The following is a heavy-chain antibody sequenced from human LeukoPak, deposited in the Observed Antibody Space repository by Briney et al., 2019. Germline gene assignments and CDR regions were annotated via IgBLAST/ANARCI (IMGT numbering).Heavy chain of an antibody. CDR2: IKEDGSEK. V-gene: IGHV3-7*05. J-gene: IGHJ4*02. CDR1: GFTFSSTY. CDR3: AKDMWRFGELDYDY. Sequence: TGGSLRLSCTASGFTFSSTYMTWVRQVPGKGLEWVANIKEDGSEKFYVDSVKGRFTISRDNSKNSLYLQMNSLRTEDTALYYCAKDMWRFGELDYDYWGQGTLVTVSS. D-gene: IGHD3-10*01.